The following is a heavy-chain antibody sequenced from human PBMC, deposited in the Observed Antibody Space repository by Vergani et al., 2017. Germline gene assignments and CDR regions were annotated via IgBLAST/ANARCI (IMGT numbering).Heavy chain of an antibody. CDR1: GFTFDDYA. D-gene: IGHD4-23*01. CDR3: AKDMTLNGGNSGFAFDI. V-gene: IGHV3-43*02. Sequence: EVQLVESGGGVVQPGGSLRLSCAASGFTFDDYAMHWVRQAPGKGLEWVSLIRGDGGRTYYADSVKGRFTISRDNSKNSLYLQMNSLRTEDTALYYCAKDMTLNGGNSGFAFDIWGQGTMVTVSS. J-gene: IGHJ3*02. CDR2: IRGDGGRT.